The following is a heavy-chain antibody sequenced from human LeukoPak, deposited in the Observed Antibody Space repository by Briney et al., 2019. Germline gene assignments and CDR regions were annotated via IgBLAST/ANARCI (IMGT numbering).Heavy chain of an antibody. CDR3: ARLIAVAAFDI. CDR1: GFTVSSNY. D-gene: IGHD6-19*01. CDR2: IYSGGST. J-gene: IGHJ3*02. V-gene: IGHV3-53*01. Sequence: PGGSLRLSCAASGFTVSSNYMSWVRQAPGRGLEWVSVIYSGGSTYYADSVKGRFTISRDNSKNTLYLQMNSLRAEDTAVYYCARLIAVAAFDIWGQGTMVIVSS.